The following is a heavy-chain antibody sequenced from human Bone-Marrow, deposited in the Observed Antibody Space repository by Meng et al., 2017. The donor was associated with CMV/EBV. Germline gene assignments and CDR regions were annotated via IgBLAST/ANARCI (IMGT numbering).Heavy chain of an antibody. D-gene: IGHD3-3*01. V-gene: IGHV1-8*01. J-gene: IGHJ6*02. CDR1: GYTFTSYD. CDR3: ARGSEGTPGTIFGVVISIYYYYGMDV. CDR2: MNPNSGNT. Sequence: ASVKVSCKASGYTFTSYDINWVRQATGQGLEWMGWMNPNSGNTGYAQKFQGRVTMTRNTSISTGYMELSSLRSEDTAVYYCARGSEGTPGTIFGVVISIYYYYGMDVWGQGTTVTVSS.